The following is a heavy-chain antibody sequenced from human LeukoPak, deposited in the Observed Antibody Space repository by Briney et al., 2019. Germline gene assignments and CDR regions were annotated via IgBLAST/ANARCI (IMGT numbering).Heavy chain of an antibody. CDR1: GFTFSDYY. V-gene: IGHV3-11*06. D-gene: IGHD6-19*01. CDR2: ISSSSTYT. CDR3: ARLYSSGWFYFDY. J-gene: IGHJ4*02. Sequence: GGSLRHSCAASGFTFSDYYMSWIRQAPGKGLEWVSYISSSSTYTNYADSVKGRFTISRDNAKNSLYLQMNSLRAEDTAVYYCARLYSSGWFYFDYWGQGTLVTVSS.